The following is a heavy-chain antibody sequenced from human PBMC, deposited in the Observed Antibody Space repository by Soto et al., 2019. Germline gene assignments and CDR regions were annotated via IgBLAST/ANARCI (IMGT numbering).Heavy chain of an antibody. CDR2: MYYSGST. D-gene: IGHD3-10*02. V-gene: IGHV4-39*01. CDR3: ARHEGGTMFDY. CDR1: GGSISRTNSY. J-gene: IGHJ4*02. Sequence: SQTLSLTCLVSGGSISRTNSYWGWIRQPPGKGLEWIGRMYYSGSTHYNPSLKSRLTISGDTSKNQISLTLRSVTAADTAVYYCARHEGGTMFDYWGQGTLVTVSS.